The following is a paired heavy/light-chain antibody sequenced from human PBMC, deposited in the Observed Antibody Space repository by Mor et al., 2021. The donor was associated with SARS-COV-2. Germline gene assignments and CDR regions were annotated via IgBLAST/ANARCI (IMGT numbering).Light chain of an antibody. J-gene: IGKJ2*01. CDR1: QSVLYSSNNKNY. V-gene: IGKV4-1*01. Sequence: DIVMTQSQDSLAVSLGERATINCKSSQSVLYSSNNKNYLAWYQQKPGQPPKLLIYWASTRESGVPDRFSGSGSGTDFTLTITSLQAEDVAVYYCQQYYATPYTFGQGTKLEIK. CDR2: WAS. CDR3: QQYYATPYT.
Heavy chain of an antibody. CDR1: GGSISSYY. D-gene: IGHD3-22*01. Sequence: QVQLQESGPGLVKPSESLSLTCTVSGGSISSYYWSWIRQPPGKGLEWIGYIDYSGSTNYNPSLESRVTISVDTSKNQFSLKLSSVTAADTAVYYCARGANYGGTGYHRWNDYWGQGTLVTVSS. V-gene: IGHV4-59*08. J-gene: IGHJ4*02. CDR3: ARGANYGGTGYHRWNDY. CDR2: IDYSGST.